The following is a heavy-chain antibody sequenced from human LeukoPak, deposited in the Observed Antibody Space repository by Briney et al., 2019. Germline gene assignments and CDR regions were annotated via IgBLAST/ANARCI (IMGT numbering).Heavy chain of an antibody. CDR1: GGSINGYS. V-gene: IGHV4-59*04. CDR2: ISYTGTT. J-gene: IGHJ6*03. Sequence: PSETLSLTCSVSGGSINGYSWTWIRQPPGMRLEWVGHISYTGTTNYNPSLTTRVAISVDTSKNQFSLKLSSVTAADTAVYYCESADPYYYYYMDVWGKGTTVTVSS. D-gene: IGHD2-2*01. CDR3: ESADPYYYYYMDV.